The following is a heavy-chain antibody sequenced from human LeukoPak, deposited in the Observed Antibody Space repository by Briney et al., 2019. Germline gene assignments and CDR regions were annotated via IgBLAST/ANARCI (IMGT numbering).Heavy chain of an antibody. J-gene: IGHJ6*02. CDR1: GFTFSSYS. CDR2: ISSSSSTI. V-gene: IGHV3-48*02. Sequence: PGGSLSLSCAVSGFTFSSYSKNWVRKAPGKGLEWVSYISSSSSTIYYADSVKGRFTISRDNAKNSLYLQMNSLRDEDTAVYYCARDLGVVGATFVYYYYGMDVWGQGTTVTVSS. D-gene: IGHD1-26*01. CDR3: ARDLGVVGATFVYYYYGMDV.